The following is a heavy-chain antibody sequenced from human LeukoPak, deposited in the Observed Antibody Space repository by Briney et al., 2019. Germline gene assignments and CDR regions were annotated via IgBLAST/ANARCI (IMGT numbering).Heavy chain of an antibody. V-gene: IGHV4-39*01. CDR2: IYYSGST. Sequence: PSETLSLTCTVSGGSISSSSYYWGWIRQPPGKGLEWIGSIYYSGSTYYNRSLKSRVTISVDTSKNQFSLKLSSVTAADTAVYYCARLDYGDESYFDYWGQGTLVTVSS. CDR3: ARLDYGDESYFDY. D-gene: IGHD4-17*01. J-gene: IGHJ4*02. CDR1: GGSISSSSYY.